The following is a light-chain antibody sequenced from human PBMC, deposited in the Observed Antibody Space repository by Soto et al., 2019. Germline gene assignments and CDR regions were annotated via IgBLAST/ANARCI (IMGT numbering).Light chain of an antibody. CDR1: QSVGSD. CDR2: DAS. J-gene: IGKJ1*01. Sequence: EKVITQSPATLSVSPGERATLSCRASQSVGSDLAWYQQKPGQPPRLLIYDASTRATGIPSRFSGSGSGTEFTLTISSXKSEDFAVYYCQQYDNWPRTFGQGTKVDIK. CDR3: QQYDNWPRT. V-gene: IGKV3-15*01.